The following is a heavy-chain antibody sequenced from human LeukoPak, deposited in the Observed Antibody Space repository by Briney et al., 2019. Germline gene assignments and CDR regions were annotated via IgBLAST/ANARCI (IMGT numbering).Heavy chain of an antibody. J-gene: IGHJ6*03. V-gene: IGHV3-30*02. CDR2: IRYDESNR. Sequence: GGSLRLSCAASGFTFSSYGMHWVRQAPGKGLEWVALIRYDESNRYYADSVKGRFTISRDNSKNTLYLQMNSLRAEETAVYYCAIAARGMDVWGKGPTVTVSS. CDR3: AIAARGMDV. CDR1: GFTFSSYG.